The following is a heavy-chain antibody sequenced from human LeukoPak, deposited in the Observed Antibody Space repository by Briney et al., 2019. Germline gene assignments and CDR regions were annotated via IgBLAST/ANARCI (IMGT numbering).Heavy chain of an antibody. CDR1: GFTVRTDY. V-gene: IGHV3-53*01. J-gene: IGHJ4*02. CDR3: TRSVSGSYPIVH. Sequence: GGSLRLSCAASGFTVRTDYMTWVRQAPGKGLEWVSIIYSDGSTYYADSVRGRFSISRDNSKNTVYLQMNSLRAEDTAVCHCTRSVSGSYPIVHWGQGTLVTVSS. D-gene: IGHD1-26*01. CDR2: IYSDGST.